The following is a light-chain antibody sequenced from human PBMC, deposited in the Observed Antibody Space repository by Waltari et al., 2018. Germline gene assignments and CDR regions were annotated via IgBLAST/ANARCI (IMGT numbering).Light chain of an antibody. Sequence: CRASQSGTKYLAWYQQKPGHAPRLLIYDTSNRATGIPARFSGSGFGTDFTLTISSLEPEDFAVYYCQQRRDWPLTFGGGTKVEIK. CDR2: DTS. J-gene: IGKJ4*01. CDR1: QSGTKY. V-gene: IGKV3-11*01. CDR3: QQRRDWPLT.